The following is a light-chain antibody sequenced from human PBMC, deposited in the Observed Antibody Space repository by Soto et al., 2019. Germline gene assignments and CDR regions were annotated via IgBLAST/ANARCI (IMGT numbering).Light chain of an antibody. CDR1: QTISSNY. CDR3: QQYGRSPPEFT. CDR2: GAS. J-gene: IGKJ3*01. V-gene: IGKV3-20*01. Sequence: EIVLTQSPGTLSLSAAERATLSCRASQTISSNYLAWYQQKPGQAPRLLIFGASYRATGIPDRFSGSGSGTDFTLTISRLEPEDFAVYYCQQYGRSPPEFTFGPGTKVDIK.